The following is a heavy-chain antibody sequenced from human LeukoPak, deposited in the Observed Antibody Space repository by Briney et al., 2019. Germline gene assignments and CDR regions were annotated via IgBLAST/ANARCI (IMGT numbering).Heavy chain of an antibody. D-gene: IGHD3-3*01. Sequence: PGGSLRLSCAASGFTFSSYSMNWVRQAPGKGREWVSSISSSSSYIYYADSVKGRFTISRDNAKNSLYLQMNSLRAEDTAVYYCARDANRQYYDFWSGYFYYWGQGTLVTVSS. CDR1: GFTFSSYS. V-gene: IGHV3-21*01. CDR2: ISSSSSYI. J-gene: IGHJ4*02. CDR3: ARDANRQYYDFWSGYFYY.